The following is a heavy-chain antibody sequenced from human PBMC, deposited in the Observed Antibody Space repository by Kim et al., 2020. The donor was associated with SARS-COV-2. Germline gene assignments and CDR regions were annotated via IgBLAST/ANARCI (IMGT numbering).Heavy chain of an antibody. CDR2: IWYDGRNK. Sequence: LRLSCAASGFTFSSYGMHWVRQAPGKGLEWVAVIWYDGRNKYYADSVKGRFTISRDNSKNTLYLQMNSLRAEDTAVYYCARDLDGDYVGVFDYWGQGT. J-gene: IGHJ4*02. V-gene: IGHV3-33*01. D-gene: IGHD4-17*01. CDR3: ARDLDGDYVGVFDY. CDR1: GFTFSSYG.